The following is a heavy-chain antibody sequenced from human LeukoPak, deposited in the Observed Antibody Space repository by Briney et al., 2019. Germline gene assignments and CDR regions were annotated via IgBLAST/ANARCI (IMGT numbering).Heavy chain of an antibody. D-gene: IGHD1-14*01. J-gene: IGHJ4*02. V-gene: IGHV3-30*03. CDR3: TRGPDEAKLSK. CDR2: ISYDGSNK. CDR1: GFTFSNYG. Sequence: GGSLRLSCAASGFTFSNYGMHWVRQAPGKGLEWVAVISYDGSNKYYADSVKGRFTISRDNSKNTLYLQMNSLRVEDTAIYYCTRGPDEAKLSKWGRGTLVTVSS.